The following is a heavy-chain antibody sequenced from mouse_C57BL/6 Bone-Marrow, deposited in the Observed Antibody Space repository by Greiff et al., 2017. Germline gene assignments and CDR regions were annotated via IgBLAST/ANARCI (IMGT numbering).Heavy chain of an antibody. Sequence: QVQLQQPGAELVRPGTSVKLSCKASGYTFTSYWMHWVKQRPGQGLEWIGVIDPSDSYTNYNQKFKGKATLTVDTSSSTAYMQLSSLTSEDAAVYYCASKTAQATHYYFDYWGQGTTLTVSS. CDR1: GYTFTSYW. CDR3: ASKTAQATHYYFDY. CDR2: IDPSDSYT. J-gene: IGHJ2*01. D-gene: IGHD3-2*02. V-gene: IGHV1-59*01.